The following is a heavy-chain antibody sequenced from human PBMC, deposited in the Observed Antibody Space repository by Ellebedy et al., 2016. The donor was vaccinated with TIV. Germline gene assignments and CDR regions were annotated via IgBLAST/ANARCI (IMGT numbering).Heavy chain of an antibody. V-gene: IGHV3-23*01. CDR1: GFPFSPYS. J-gene: IGHJ4*02. Sequence: GESLKISCATSGFPFSPYSMAWVRQAPGKGLEWVSGIVGSGAQKYADSVKGRFTISRDNSKRTVDLQMNSLRAEDTAVYYCAKDRTSGDGYWVFDQWGQGTLVTVSS. CDR2: IVGSGA. D-gene: IGHD5-18*01. CDR3: AKDRTSGDGYWVFDQ.